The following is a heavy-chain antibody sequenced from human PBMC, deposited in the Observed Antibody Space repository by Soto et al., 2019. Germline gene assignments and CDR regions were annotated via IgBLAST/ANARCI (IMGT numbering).Heavy chain of an antibody. CDR2: IIPIFGTA. CDR3: ARVLDYYDSSGYPGLDY. V-gene: IGHV1-69*13. D-gene: IGHD3-22*01. CDR1: GGTFSSYA. J-gene: IGHJ4*02. Sequence: SVKVSCKASGGTFSSYAISWVRQAPGQGLEWMGGIIPIFGTANYAQKFQGRVTITADESTSTAYMELSSLRSEDTAVYYCARVLDYYDSSGYPGLDYWGQGTLVTVSS.